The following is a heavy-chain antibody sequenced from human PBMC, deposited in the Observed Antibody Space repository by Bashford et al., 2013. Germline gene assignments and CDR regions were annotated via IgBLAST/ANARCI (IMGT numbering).Heavy chain of an antibody. CDR3: AREADYGDRTFDY. CDR1: GGSISSGGYY. V-gene: IGHV4-31*03. D-gene: IGHD4-17*01. CDR2: IYYSGST. J-gene: IGHJ4*02. Sequence: SETLSLTCTVSGGSISSGGYYWSWIRQHPGKGLEWIGYIYYSGSTYYNPSLKSRVTISVDTSKNQFSLKLSSVTAADTAVYYCAREADYGDRTFDYWGQGNPGHRLL.